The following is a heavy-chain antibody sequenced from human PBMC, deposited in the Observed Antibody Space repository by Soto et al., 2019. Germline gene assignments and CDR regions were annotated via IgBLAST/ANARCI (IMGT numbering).Heavy chain of an antibody. V-gene: IGHV4-4*02. J-gene: IGHJ3*02. CDR2: IHHSGST. CDR1: GGSISSSNW. Sequence: LSLTCAVSGGSISSSNWWSWVRQPPGKGLEWIGEIHHSGSTNYNPSLKSRVTISVDKSKNQFSLKLSSVTAADTAVYYCARDIRYSSSPGAFDIWRQGTMVTVSS. CDR3: ARDIRYSSSPGAFDI. D-gene: IGHD6-6*01.